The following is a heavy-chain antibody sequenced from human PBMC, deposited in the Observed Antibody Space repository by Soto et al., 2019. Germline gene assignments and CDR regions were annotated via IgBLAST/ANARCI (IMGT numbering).Heavy chain of an antibody. J-gene: IGHJ3*02. CDR3: AKDGSIVVVPAAIGGNDAFDI. Sequence: GGSLRLSCAASGFTFSSYGMHWVRQAPGKGLEWVAVISYDGSNKYYADSVKGRFTISRDNSKNTLYLQMNSLRAEDTAVYYCAKDGSIVVVPAAIGGNDAFDIWGQGTMVTVSS. V-gene: IGHV3-30*18. CDR1: GFTFSSYG. CDR2: ISYDGSNK. D-gene: IGHD2-2*01.